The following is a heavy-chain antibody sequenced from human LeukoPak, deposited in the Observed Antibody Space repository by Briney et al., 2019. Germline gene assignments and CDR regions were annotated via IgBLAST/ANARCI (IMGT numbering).Heavy chain of an antibody. CDR2: IYYSGST. CDR3: ARHVSTIGESFFDY. D-gene: IGHD2/OR15-2a*01. CDR1: GGSISSSSYY. V-gene: IGHV4-39*01. Sequence: PSETLSLTCTVPGGSISSSSYYWGWIRQPPGKGLEWIGSIYYSGSTYYNPSLKSRVTISVDTSKNQFSLKLSSVTAADTAVYYCARHVSTIGESFFDYWGQGTLVTVSS. J-gene: IGHJ4*02.